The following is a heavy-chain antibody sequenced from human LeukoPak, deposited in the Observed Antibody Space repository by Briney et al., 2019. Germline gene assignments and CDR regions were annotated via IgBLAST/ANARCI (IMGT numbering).Heavy chain of an antibody. V-gene: IGHV3-20*01. CDR1: GFTVSSNY. Sequence: GGSLRLSCAASGFTVSSNYMSWVRQAPGKGLEWVSDINWNGGSTGYADSVKGRFTISRGNAKNSLYLQMNSLRAEDTALYHCARASGTAAAGEFDYWGQGTLVTVSS. CDR2: INWNGGST. D-gene: IGHD6-13*01. CDR3: ARASGTAAAGEFDY. J-gene: IGHJ4*02.